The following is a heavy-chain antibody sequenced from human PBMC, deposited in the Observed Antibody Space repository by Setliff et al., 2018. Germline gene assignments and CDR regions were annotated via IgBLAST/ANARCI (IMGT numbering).Heavy chain of an antibody. J-gene: IGHJ6*03. V-gene: IGHV1-8*02. D-gene: IGHD2-2*01. CDR2: MNPNSGNT. Sequence: ASVKVSCKASGYTFTSYDINWVRQATGQGLEWMGWMNPNSGNTGYAQKFQGRVTMTRNTSISTAYMELSSLRSEDPAVYYCARGPGYCSSTSCYDPDYYYYYMDVWGKGTTVTVSS. CDR1: GYTFTSYD. CDR3: ARGPGYCSSTSCYDPDYYYYYMDV.